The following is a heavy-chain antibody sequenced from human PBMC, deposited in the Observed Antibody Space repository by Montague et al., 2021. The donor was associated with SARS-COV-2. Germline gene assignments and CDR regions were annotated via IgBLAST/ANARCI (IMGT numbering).Heavy chain of an antibody. J-gene: IGHJ4*02. CDR1: GGSFSAYY. CDR2: INHSGTT. Sequence: SETLSLTCAVYGGSFSAYYWSWIRQPPGRGLEWIGEINHSGTTNYKSSLESRLSMSVDISKNQFSLNLSSVTAADTAVYFCSRTYRGTFDFWGQGILVTVSS. D-gene: IGHD1-7*01. CDR3: SRTYRGTFDF. V-gene: IGHV4-34*01.